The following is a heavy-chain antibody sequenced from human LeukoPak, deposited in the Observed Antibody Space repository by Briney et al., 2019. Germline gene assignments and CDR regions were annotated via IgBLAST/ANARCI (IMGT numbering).Heavy chain of an antibody. CDR2: INPNSGGT. V-gene: IGHV1-2*02. D-gene: IGHD6-13*01. J-gene: IGHJ4*02. Sequence: ASVKVSCKASGYTFTNYGVSWVRQAPGQGLEWRGWINPNSGGTNYAQKFQGRVTMTRDTSISTAYMELSRLRSDDTAVYYCARENPGYSSSWYDYWGQGTLVTVSS. CDR3: ARENPGYSSSWYDY. CDR1: GYTFTNYG.